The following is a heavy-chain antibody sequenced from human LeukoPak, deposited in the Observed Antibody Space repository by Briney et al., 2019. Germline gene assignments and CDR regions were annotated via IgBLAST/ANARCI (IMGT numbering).Heavy chain of an antibody. CDR1: GFTFSSYE. CDR2: ISSSGRNT. CDR3: AKPSSGWTSFDP. D-gene: IGHD6-19*01. Sequence: GGSLRLSCAASGFTFSSYEMNWVRQAPGKGLECVSGISSSGRNTYYAVSVKGRFTISRDNAKNTVYLQMNNLRAEDTAVYYCAKPSSGWTSFDPWGQGTLVTVSS. V-gene: IGHV3-48*03. J-gene: IGHJ5*02.